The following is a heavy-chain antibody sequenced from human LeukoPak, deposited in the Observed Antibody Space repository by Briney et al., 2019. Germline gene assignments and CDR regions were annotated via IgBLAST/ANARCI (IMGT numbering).Heavy chain of an antibody. CDR2: ISSSSSYI. D-gene: IGHD3-10*01. V-gene: IGHV3-21*01. CDR1: GFTFDDYA. J-gene: IGHJ4*02. Sequence: GGSLRLSCAASGFTFDDYAMHWVRQAPGKGLEWVSSISSSSSYIYYADSVKGRFTISRDNAKNSLYLQMNSLRAEDTAVYYCARLAKRITMVRGVNYFDYWGQGTLVTVSS. CDR3: ARLAKRITMVRGVNYFDY.